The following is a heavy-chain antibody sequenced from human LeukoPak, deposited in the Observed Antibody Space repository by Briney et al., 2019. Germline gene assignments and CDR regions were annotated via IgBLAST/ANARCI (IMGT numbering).Heavy chain of an antibody. CDR3: ARDVVAGILY. D-gene: IGHD6-19*01. V-gene: IGHV1-18*01. Sequence: GASVKVSCKASGYTFTRYGISWVRQAPGQGLEWMGWISTYNGNTNYAQNVQGRVTMTTDTSTSAAYVELRSLRSDDTAVYYCARDVVAGILYWGQGTLVTVSS. CDR1: GYTFTRYG. CDR2: ISTYNGNT. J-gene: IGHJ4*02.